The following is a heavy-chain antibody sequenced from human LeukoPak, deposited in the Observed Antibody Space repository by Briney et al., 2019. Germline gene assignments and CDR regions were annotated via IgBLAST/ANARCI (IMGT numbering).Heavy chain of an antibody. CDR1: GGSISSSSYY. V-gene: IGHV4-39*01. CDR3: ARPRGYTGYDYYYYYYMDV. CDR2: IYYSGST. D-gene: IGHD5-12*01. J-gene: IGHJ6*03. Sequence: SETLSLTCTVSGGSISSSSYYWGWIRQPPGKGLEWIGSIYYSGSTYYNPSLKSRVAISVDTSNNQFSLKLSSVTAADTAVYYCARPRGYTGYDYYYYYYMDVWGKGTTVTVSS.